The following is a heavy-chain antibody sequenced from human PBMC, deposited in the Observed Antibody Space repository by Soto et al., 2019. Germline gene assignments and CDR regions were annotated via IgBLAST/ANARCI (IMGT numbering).Heavy chain of an antibody. V-gene: IGHV4-34*01. J-gene: IGHJ3*02. Sequence: QVQLQQWGAGLLKPSETLSLTCAVYGGSFSGYYWSWIRQPPGKGLEWIGEINHSGSTNYNPSLKSRVTISVDTSKNQFSLKLSSVTAADTAVYYCARGFNGVDATDGSSDAFDIWGQGTMVTVSS. CDR1: GGSFSGYY. CDR2: INHSGST. CDR3: ARGFNGVDATDGSSDAFDI. D-gene: IGHD2-15*01.